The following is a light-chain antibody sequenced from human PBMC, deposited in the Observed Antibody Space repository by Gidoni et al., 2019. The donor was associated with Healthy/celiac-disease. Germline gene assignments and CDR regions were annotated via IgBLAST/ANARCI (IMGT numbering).Light chain of an antibody. V-gene: IGKV1-39*01. CDR1: QSISSY. CDR3: QQSYSRVT. Sequence: DIQMTQSPSSLSASVGDRVTITCRASQSISSYLNWYQQKPGKAPKLLIYAASSLQSGVPSRFSSSGSGTDFTLTISSLQPEDFATYYCQQSYSRVTFGGGTKVEIK. CDR2: AAS. J-gene: IGKJ4*01.